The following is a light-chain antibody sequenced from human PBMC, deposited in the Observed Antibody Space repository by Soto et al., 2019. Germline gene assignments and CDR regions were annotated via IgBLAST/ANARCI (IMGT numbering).Light chain of an antibody. CDR1: QNTYSN. Sequence: VMTQGPATLPVSHGERATLSCRASQNTYSNVAWYQQRPGQAPRLLIYRASTRATGIPARFSGSGSGTEFTLTISSLQSEDFTVYSCLQYHNLWAFGHGTKVDIK. CDR3: LQYHNLWA. CDR2: RAS. J-gene: IGKJ1*01. V-gene: IGKV3-15*01.